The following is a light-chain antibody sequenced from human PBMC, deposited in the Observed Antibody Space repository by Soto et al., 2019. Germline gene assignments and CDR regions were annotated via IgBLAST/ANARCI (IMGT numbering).Light chain of an antibody. Sequence: DIVMTQSPLSRPFTPGEPASISCRSSQSLLQSNGYNYLDWYLQKPGQSPQLLIYLGSNRASGVPDRFSGSGSGTDFTLKISRVEAEDVGVYYCMQALQTPLTFGGGTKVEIK. J-gene: IGKJ4*01. CDR2: LGS. CDR3: MQALQTPLT. CDR1: QSLLQSNGYNY. V-gene: IGKV2-28*01.